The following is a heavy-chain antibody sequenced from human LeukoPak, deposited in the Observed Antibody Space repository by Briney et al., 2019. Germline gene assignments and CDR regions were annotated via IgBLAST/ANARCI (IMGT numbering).Heavy chain of an antibody. CDR3: AKDAPMLVRGVIVSSGYFDY. CDR2: ISYDGGNK. V-gene: IGHV3-30-3*01. D-gene: IGHD3-10*01. Sequence: GGSLRLSCAASGFTFSSYAMHWVRQAPGKGLEWVAVISYDGGNKYYADSVKGRFTISRDNSKNTLYLQMNSLRAEDTAVYYCAKDAPMLVRGVIVSSGYFDYWGQGTLVTVSS. J-gene: IGHJ4*02. CDR1: GFTFSSYA.